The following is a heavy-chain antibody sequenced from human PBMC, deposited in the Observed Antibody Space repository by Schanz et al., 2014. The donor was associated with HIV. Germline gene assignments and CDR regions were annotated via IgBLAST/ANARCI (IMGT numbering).Heavy chain of an antibody. CDR2: ISETGGST. J-gene: IGHJ6*02. V-gene: IGHV3-23*04. D-gene: IGHD2-8*01. Sequence: VQLVESGGGVVQPGRSLRLSCAASTFTFNNYDMGWVRQAPGKGLEWVSSISETGGSTYYAASVRGRFSISRDTSKETLSLQMNSLRAEDTAVYYCALVGVWYYYGMDVWGHGTTVAVSS. CDR3: ALVGVWYYYGMDV. CDR1: TFTFNNYD.